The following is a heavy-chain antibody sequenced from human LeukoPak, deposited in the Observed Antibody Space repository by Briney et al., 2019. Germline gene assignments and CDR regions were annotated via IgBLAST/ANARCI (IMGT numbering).Heavy chain of an antibody. CDR2: IYNSGNT. J-gene: IGHJ5*02. CDR1: GVSITNYN. V-gene: IGHV4-59*01. D-gene: IGHD3-16*01. CDR3: ARCGEVSWFDP. Sequence: SETLSLTCTVSGVSITNYNWSWIRQPPGKGLEWVGYIYNSGNTKYNPSLKSRVTISVDTSKNQFSLKLASVTAGDTAVYYCARCGEVSWFDPWGQGSLVTVSS.